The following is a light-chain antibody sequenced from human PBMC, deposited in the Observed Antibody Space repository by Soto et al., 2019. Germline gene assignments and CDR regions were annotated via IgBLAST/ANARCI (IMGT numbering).Light chain of an antibody. CDR2: DAS. Sequence: EIVLPQSPVTLSLSPGERATLSCRASQNVNTNLAWYQQKPGQAPRLLIYDASNRATGIPSRFSGSGSGTEFTLTISSLQPDDFATYYCQQYNSQWTFGQGTKVDIK. CDR1: QNVNTN. CDR3: QQYNSQWT. J-gene: IGKJ1*01. V-gene: IGKV3D-15*01.